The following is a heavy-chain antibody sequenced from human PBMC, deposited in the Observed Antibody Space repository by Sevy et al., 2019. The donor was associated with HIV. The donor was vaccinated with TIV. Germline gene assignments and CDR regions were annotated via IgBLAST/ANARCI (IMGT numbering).Heavy chain of an antibody. Sequence: GGSLRLSCAASGFSFSSYGMHWVRQAPGKGLEWVALIWFDGSNSYYADSVKGRFTISRDTSKNTVYLQMNSLRAEDTAVYYCAKGSYDSSGYYPPLFDYWGQGTLVTVSS. CDR3: AKGSYDSSGYYPPLFDY. CDR1: GFSFSSYG. J-gene: IGHJ4*02. V-gene: IGHV3-33*06. D-gene: IGHD3-22*01. CDR2: IWFDGSNS.